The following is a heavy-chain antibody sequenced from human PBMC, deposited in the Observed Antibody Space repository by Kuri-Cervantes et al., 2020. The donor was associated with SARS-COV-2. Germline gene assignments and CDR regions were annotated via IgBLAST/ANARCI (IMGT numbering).Heavy chain of an antibody. V-gene: IGHV5-51*01. CDR3: ARHGSPELADAFDI. Sequence: GGSLRLSCKGSGYTFGNYWIGWVCQMPGKGLEWMGIIYPGDSDTRYSPSFQGQVTISADKSISTAYLQWSSLKASDTAMYYCARHGSPELADAFDIWGQGTMVTVSS. CDR2: IYPGDSDT. J-gene: IGHJ3*02. CDR1: GYTFGNYW. D-gene: IGHD1-14*01.